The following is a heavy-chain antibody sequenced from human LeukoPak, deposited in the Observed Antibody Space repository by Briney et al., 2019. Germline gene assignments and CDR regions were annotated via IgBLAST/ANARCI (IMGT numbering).Heavy chain of an antibody. CDR3: ARRSISMVRGGLDY. V-gene: IGHV4-39*01. CDR1: GGSISSSSY. CDR2: IYYSGST. Sequence: SETLSLTCTVSGGSISSSSYWGWIRQPPGKGLEWIGSIYYSGSTYYNPSLESRITISVDTSKNQFSLKLRSVTAADTAVYYCARRSISMVRGGLDYWGQGTLVTVSS. J-gene: IGHJ4*02. D-gene: IGHD3-10*01.